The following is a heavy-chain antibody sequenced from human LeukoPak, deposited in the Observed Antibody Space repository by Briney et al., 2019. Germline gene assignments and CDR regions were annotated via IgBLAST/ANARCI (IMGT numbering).Heavy chain of an antibody. CDR1: GYSFTSYW. CDR3: ARLSYNWNYYYGMDV. Sequence: GESLKISCKGSGYSFTSYWIGWVRQMPGKGLEWMGIIYPGDSDTRYSPSFQGQVTISADKSISTAYLQWSSLKASDTAMYYCARLSYNWNYYYGMDVWGQGTTVTVSS. J-gene: IGHJ6*02. CDR2: IYPGDSDT. D-gene: IGHD1-20*01. V-gene: IGHV5-51*01.